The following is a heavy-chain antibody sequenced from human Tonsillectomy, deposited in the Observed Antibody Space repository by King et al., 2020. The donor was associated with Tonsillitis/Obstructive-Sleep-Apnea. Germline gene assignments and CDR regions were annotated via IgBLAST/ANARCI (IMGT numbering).Heavy chain of an antibody. J-gene: IGHJ4*02. CDR3: ALTYYDFWSGYYGSYYFEY. V-gene: IGHV7-4-1*02. Sequence: VQLVESGSELKKPGASVKVSCKASGHTFTSYALNWVRQAPGQGLEWMGWINTNTGNPTYAQGFTGRFVFSLDTSVSTAYLQISSLKAEDTAVYYCALTYYDFWSGYYGSYYFEYWGQGTLVTVSS. CDR1: GHTFTSYA. CDR2: INTNTGNP. D-gene: IGHD3-3*01.